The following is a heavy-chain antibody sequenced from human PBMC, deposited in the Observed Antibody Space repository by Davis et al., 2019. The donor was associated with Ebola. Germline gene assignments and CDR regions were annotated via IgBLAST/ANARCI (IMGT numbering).Heavy chain of an antibody. Sequence: SGPTLVKPTQTLTLTCTFSGFSLSTSGSTSGVGVSWIRQPPGKALEWLAHIFSNDEKSYSASLKSRLTITKDTSKNQVVLTMTNMDPVDTATYYCAHTSGRILEWLLFDYWGQGTLVTVSS. J-gene: IGHJ4*02. D-gene: IGHD3-3*01. CDR3: AHTSGRILEWLLFDY. CDR2: IFSNDEK. V-gene: IGHV2-5*01. CDR1: GFSLSTSGSTSGVG.